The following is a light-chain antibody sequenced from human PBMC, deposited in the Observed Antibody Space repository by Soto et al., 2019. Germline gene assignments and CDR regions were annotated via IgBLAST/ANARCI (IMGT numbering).Light chain of an antibody. CDR2: DVS. Sequence: QSALTQPASVSGSPGKSITISFTGTSSDVGGYNYVSWYQQLPGKAPKLMIYDVSYRPSGVSNRFSGSKSGNTASLIISGLQADDEADYYCSSYASSSPFVVGTGTKLTVL. CDR1: SSDVGGYNY. V-gene: IGLV2-14*03. CDR3: SSYASSSPFV. J-gene: IGLJ1*01.